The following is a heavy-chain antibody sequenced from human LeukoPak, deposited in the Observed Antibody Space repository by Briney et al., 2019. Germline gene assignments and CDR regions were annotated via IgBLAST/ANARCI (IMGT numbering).Heavy chain of an antibody. Sequence: PGGSLRLSCAASGFTFSTFAMSWVRQAPGKGLEWVSAISGSGGGTYYADSVKGRLTISRDNSKNTLYLQMSSLRAEDTAVYYCAKDLSLYIVVVPAAKGAQGGMDVWGQGTTVTVSS. CDR3: AKDLSLYIVVVPAAKGAQGGMDV. V-gene: IGHV3-23*01. J-gene: IGHJ6*02. CDR2: ISGSGGGT. D-gene: IGHD2-2*01. CDR1: GFTFSTFA.